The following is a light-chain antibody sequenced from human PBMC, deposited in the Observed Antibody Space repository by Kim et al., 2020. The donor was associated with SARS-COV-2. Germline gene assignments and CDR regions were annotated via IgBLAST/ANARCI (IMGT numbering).Light chain of an antibody. CDR3: CSHAGGYTYLL. CDR1: SSDVGGYNY. V-gene: IGLV2-11*01. Sequence: QSALTQPRSVSGSPGQSVTISCTGASSDVGGYNYVSWYQQYPGKAPKLMIYDVTKRPSGVPDRFSGSKSGNTASLTISGLQTEDEANYYCCSHAGGYTYLLFGGVTKLTVL. J-gene: IGLJ2*01. CDR2: DVT.